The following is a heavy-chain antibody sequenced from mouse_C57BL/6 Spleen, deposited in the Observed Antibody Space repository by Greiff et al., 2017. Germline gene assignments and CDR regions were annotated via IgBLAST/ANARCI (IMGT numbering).Heavy chain of an antibody. CDR2: ISDGGSYT. V-gene: IGHV5-4*03. CDR3: ARDGYYGGFDY. Sequence: DVMLVESGGGLVKPGGSLKLSCAASGFTFSSYAMSWVRQTPEKRLEWVATISDGGSYTYYPDNVKGRFTISRDNAKNNLYLQMSHLKSEDTAMYYCARDGYYGGFDYWGQGTTLTVSS. CDR1: GFTFSSYA. J-gene: IGHJ2*01. D-gene: IGHD2-3*01.